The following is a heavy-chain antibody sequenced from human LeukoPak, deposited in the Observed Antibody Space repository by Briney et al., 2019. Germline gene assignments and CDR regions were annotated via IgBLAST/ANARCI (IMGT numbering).Heavy chain of an antibody. D-gene: IGHD6-19*01. V-gene: IGHV4-59*01. CDR1: GGSISSYY. Sequence: SETLSLTCTVSGGSISSYYWSWIRQPPGKGLEWIGYIYYSGSTNYNPSLKSRVTISVDTSKNQFSLKLSSVTAADTAVYYCARYSSGWYGYWGQGTLVTVSS. CDR3: ARYSSGWYGY. CDR2: IYYSGST. J-gene: IGHJ4*02.